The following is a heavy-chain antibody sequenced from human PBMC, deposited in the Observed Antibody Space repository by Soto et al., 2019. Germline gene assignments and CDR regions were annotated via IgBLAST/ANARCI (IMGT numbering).Heavy chain of an antibody. Sequence: SVKVSCKASGGTFSSYAISWVRQAPGQGLEWMGGIIPIFGTANYAQKFQGRVTITADESTSTAYMELSSLRSEDTAVYYCATHGVKDSVVVPAALRDAFDIWGQGTMVTVSS. CDR1: GGTFSSYA. CDR3: ATHGVKDSVVVPAALRDAFDI. V-gene: IGHV1-69*13. CDR2: IIPIFGTA. J-gene: IGHJ3*02. D-gene: IGHD2-2*01.